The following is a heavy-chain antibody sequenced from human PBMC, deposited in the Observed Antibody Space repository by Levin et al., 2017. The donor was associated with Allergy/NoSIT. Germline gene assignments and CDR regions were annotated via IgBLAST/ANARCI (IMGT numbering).Heavy chain of an antibody. D-gene: IGHD1-1*01. CDR1: GGSISSNNHY. V-gene: IGHV4-39*01. CDR2: IFHSGST. CDR3: ARQKNWMVTGGGNAFDI. J-gene: IGHJ3*02. Sequence: SETLSLTCTVSGGSISSNNHYWAWIRQPPGKGLEWIGNIFHSGSTYYNPSLKSRVTISVDTSKNQISLNLSSVTAADTSFYYCARQKNWMVTGGGNAFDIWGQGTMVTVSS.